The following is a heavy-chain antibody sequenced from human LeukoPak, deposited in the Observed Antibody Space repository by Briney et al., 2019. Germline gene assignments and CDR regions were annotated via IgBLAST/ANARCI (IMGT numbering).Heavy chain of an antibody. J-gene: IGHJ6*02. Sequence: GGSLRLSCAASGFTFSSYAMSWVRQAPGKGLEWVSAISGSGGSTYYADSVKGRFTISRDNSKNTLYLQMNSLRAEDTAVYYCAKRWLANYYYYGMDVWGQGTTVTVSS. V-gene: IGHV3-23*01. D-gene: IGHD6-19*01. CDR2: ISGSGGST. CDR3: AKRWLANYYYYGMDV. CDR1: GFTFSSYA.